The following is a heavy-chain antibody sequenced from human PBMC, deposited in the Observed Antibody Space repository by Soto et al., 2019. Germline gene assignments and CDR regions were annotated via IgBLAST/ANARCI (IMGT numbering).Heavy chain of an antibody. Sequence: GGSLRLSCAASGFTFSDFYMSWIRQAPGKGLEWVSYISSSDTYTDYADSVKGRFTISRDNAKNSLYLQMNSLRAEDTAVYYCARDLGARRGDYEKVWGQGTLVTVSS. J-gene: IGHJ4*02. CDR1: GFTFSDFY. CDR3: ARDLGARRGDYEKV. CDR2: ISSSDTYT. V-gene: IGHV3-11*05. D-gene: IGHD4-17*01.